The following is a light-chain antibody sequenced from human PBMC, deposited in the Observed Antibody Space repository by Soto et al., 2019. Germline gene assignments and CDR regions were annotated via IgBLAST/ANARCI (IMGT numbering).Light chain of an antibody. CDR3: KKYGSSLPWT. Sequence: EIVLTQSPGTLSLSPGERATLSCRASQSVSSNYLAWYQQKPGQAPRLLIYGASSRATGIPDRFSGSGSGTDFTLTINSLEPEDFAVYYCKKYGSSLPWTFGQGTKLEIK. J-gene: IGKJ1*01. CDR1: QSVSSNY. CDR2: GAS. V-gene: IGKV3-20*01.